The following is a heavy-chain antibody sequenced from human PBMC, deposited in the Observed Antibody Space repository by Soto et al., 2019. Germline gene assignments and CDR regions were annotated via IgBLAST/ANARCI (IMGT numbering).Heavy chain of an antibody. CDR1: GGTFSSYA. D-gene: IGHD3-22*01. V-gene: IGHV1-69*13. J-gene: IGHJ4*02. CDR3: ARGVNYDSSGFYYFY. Sequence: ASVKVSCKASGGTFSSYAIDWVRQAPGQGLEWMGGIIPIFGTAKYAQKLQGRITITADESTSTAYMELKSLRSEDTAVYYCARGVNYDSSGFYYFYWGQGNLVTVSS. CDR2: IIPIFGTA.